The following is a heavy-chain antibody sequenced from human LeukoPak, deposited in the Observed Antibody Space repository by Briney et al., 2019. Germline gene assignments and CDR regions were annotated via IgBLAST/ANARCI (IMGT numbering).Heavy chain of an antibody. CDR3: ATVFDF. CDR2: IDDVGSGT. V-gene: IGHV3-74*01. D-gene: IGHD2-21*02. Sequence: PGGSLRLSCEAPGFTPSRNWRHWVRQVPGKGLVWVSRIDDVGSGTSYADSVKGRFTISRDDAKNTVYLQMNSLRAEDTAVYYCATVFDFWGQGTLVTVSS. CDR1: GFTPSRNW. J-gene: IGHJ5*01.